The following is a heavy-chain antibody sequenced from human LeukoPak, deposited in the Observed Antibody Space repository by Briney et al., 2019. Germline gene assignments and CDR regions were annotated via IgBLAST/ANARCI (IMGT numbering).Heavy chain of an antibody. D-gene: IGHD3-3*01. Sequence: PGRSLRLSCAASGFTFSDYALGWVRQAPGRGREWVATLSGSGAGTYYSDSVQGRFTISRDNSKRTLFLQMNSLRAEDTAFYYCAKAKVGVDTFFDYWGQGTLVTVSS. J-gene: IGHJ4*02. CDR2: LSGSGAGT. CDR1: GFTFSDYA. CDR3: AKAKVGVDTFFDY. V-gene: IGHV3-23*01.